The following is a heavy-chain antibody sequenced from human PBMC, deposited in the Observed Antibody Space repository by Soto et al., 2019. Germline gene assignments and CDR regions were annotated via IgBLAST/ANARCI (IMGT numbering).Heavy chain of an antibody. V-gene: IGHV1-69*01. Sequence: QVQLVQSGAEVKKPGSSVKVSCNASGGTFSSYAISWVRQAPGQGLEWMGGIIPIFGTANYAQKFQGRVTITADESTSTAYMELSSLRSEDTAVYYCARDYRSSSWYGIHYYGMDVWGQGTTVTVSS. D-gene: IGHD6-13*01. J-gene: IGHJ6*02. CDR3: ARDYRSSSWYGIHYYGMDV. CDR2: IIPIFGTA. CDR1: GGTFSSYA.